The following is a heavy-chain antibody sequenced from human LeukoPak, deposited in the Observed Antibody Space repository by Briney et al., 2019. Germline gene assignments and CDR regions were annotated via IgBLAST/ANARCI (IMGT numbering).Heavy chain of an antibody. CDR2: IYPRDSEI. CDR1: GYSFTDYW. V-gene: IGHV5-51*01. Sequence: GESLKISCKCSGYSFTDYWIAWVRQMPGQGLEWMGLIYPRDSEIRNSPSFQGQVTISADKSINTAYLQWSTPKASDTAICYCARLSRITMVRGAMDAWGQGTPVTVSS. CDR3: ARLSRITMVRGAMDA. J-gene: IGHJ6*02. D-gene: IGHD3-10*01.